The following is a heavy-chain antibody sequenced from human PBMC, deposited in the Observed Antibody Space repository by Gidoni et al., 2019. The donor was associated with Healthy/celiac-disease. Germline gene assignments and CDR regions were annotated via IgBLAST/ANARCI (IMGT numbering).Heavy chain of an antibody. D-gene: IGHD6-19*01. CDR3: AKGVAVAGYYFDY. Sequence: EVQLFESGGGLVQPGGSLRLSCAASGFTFSSYAMSWVRQSPGKGLEWVSAISGSGGSTYYADSVKGRFTISRDNSKNTLYLQMNSLRAEDTAVYYCAKGVAVAGYYFDYWGQGTLVTVSS. CDR2: ISGSGGST. J-gene: IGHJ4*02. V-gene: IGHV3-23*01. CDR1: GFTFSSYA.